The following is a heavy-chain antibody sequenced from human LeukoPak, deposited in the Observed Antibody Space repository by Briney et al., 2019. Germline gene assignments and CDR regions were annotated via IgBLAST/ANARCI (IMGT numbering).Heavy chain of an antibody. V-gene: IGHV1-18*01. CDR1: GYTFVSYG. CDR3: ARPNTDAAGYYFDY. CDR2: IDTYGGST. D-gene: IGHD6-13*01. Sequence: ASVKVSYKASGYTFVSYGVSWVRQAPGQGLEWMGWIDTYGGSTNYAQNLQGRITVTTDTSTTTVYMELRSLRFDDTAVYYCARPNTDAAGYYFDYWGQGTLVTVSS. J-gene: IGHJ4*02.